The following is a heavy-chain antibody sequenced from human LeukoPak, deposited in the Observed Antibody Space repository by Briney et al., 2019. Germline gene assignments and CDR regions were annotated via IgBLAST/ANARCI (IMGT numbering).Heavy chain of an antibody. J-gene: IGHJ4*02. V-gene: IGHV3-74*01. CDR2: IKPDGSDT. CDR3: AKGSSSWYGTQLSY. Sequence: AGGSLRLSCGASGFTFTTHWIHWVRQAPGKGLVWVSRIKPDGSDTNYADSVKGRFTISRDNAKNTVYLQMNSLRAEDTAVYYCAKGSSSWYGTQLSYWGQGTLVTVSS. CDR1: GFTFTTHW. D-gene: IGHD6-13*01.